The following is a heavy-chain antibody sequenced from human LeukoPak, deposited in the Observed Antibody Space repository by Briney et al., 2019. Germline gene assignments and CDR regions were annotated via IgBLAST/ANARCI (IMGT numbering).Heavy chain of an antibody. J-gene: IGHJ4*02. D-gene: IGHD4-17*01. Sequence: QPGRSLRLSCAASGFTFSSYAMHWVRQAPGKGLEWVAVISYDGSNKYYADSVKGRFTISRDNSKNTLYLQMNSLRAEDTAVYYCASLLYGNLDYWGQGTLVTVSS. CDR1: GFTFSSYA. V-gene: IGHV3-30*04. CDR3: ASLLYGNLDY. CDR2: ISYDGSNK.